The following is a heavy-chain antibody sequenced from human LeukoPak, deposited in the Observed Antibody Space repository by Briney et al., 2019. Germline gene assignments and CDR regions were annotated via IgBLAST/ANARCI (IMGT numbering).Heavy chain of an antibody. CDR2: INHGGST. D-gene: IGHD4-17*01. CDR1: GGSFSGYY. Sequence: SETLSLTCAVFGGSFSGYYWSWIRQSPGKGLEWVGDINHGGSTNYSPPLKSRVSVASDTFKKQFSLRLTSVTAADTAVYFCARGRVTTVTSYIDYWGQGTLVTVSS. J-gene: IGHJ4*02. CDR3: ARGRVTTVTSYIDY. V-gene: IGHV4-34*01.